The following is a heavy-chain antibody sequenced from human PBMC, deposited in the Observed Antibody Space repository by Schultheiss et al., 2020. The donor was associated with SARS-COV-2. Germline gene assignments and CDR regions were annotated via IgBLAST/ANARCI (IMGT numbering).Heavy chain of an antibody. CDR1: GGSISSYY. Sequence: SQTLSLTCTVSGGSISSYYWSWIRQPPGKGLEWIGSIYYSGSTYYNPSLKSRVTISVDTSKNQFSLKLSSVTAVDTAVYYCARGRSSSAPHYGMDVWGQGTTVTVSS. CDR3: ARGRSSSAPHYGMDV. J-gene: IGHJ6*02. V-gene: IGHV4-59*12. CDR2: IYYSGST. D-gene: IGHD6-6*01.